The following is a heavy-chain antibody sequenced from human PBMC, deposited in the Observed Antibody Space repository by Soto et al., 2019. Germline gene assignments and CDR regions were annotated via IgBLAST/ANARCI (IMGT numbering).Heavy chain of an antibody. CDR2: IYPIGGST. Sequence: APGKVSCKASVCTFSSYYMHWVRQAPGQWLELMLIIYPIGGSTSXSQNFQCRVXMTRDASASTFXMELIXLRSEDTPVYYCARLGGGNSISAYWRQGTLVTDSS. J-gene: IGHJ4*02. V-gene: IGHV1-46*01. CDR3: ARLGGGNSISAY. D-gene: IGHD2-21*02. CDR1: VCTFSSYY.